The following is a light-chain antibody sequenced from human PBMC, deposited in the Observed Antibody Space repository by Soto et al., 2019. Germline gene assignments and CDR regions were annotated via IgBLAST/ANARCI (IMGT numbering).Light chain of an antibody. V-gene: IGKV1-5*01. J-gene: IGKJ2*01. CDR1: QYISSW. CDR2: DAS. Sequence: DIQMTQSPSTLSASVGDRVTITCRASQYISSWLAWYQQKPGKAPKLLIYDASSLESGVPSTFSGSRSGTEFTLTISSLQPDDFATDYCQQYEGYPYTFGQGTKLEIK. CDR3: QQYEGYPYT.